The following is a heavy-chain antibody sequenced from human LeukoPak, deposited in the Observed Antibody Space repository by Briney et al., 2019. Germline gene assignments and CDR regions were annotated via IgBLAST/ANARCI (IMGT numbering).Heavy chain of an antibody. V-gene: IGHV1-69-2*01. J-gene: IGHJ4*02. CDR2: VDPEDGET. CDR3: ATLAKVYCSAGSCYTSPKIDY. Sequence: ASVKVSCKVSGYTFTDYYMHWVQQAPGKGLEWMRLVDPEDGETIYAEKFQGRVTITADTSTDTAYMELSSLRSEDTAVYYCATLAKVYCSAGSCYTSPKIDYWGPGTLVTVSS. CDR1: GYTFTDYY. D-gene: IGHD2-15*01.